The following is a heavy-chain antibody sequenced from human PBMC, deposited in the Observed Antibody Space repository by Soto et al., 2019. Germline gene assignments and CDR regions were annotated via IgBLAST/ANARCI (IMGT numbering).Heavy chain of an antibody. CDR2: IDTYSDNT. CDR1: DYTFTNYD. CDR3: ATTWHGITGPTYGDY. D-gene: IGHD3-10*01. Sequence: ASVKVSCKASDYTFTNYDITWVRQAPGQGLEWMGWIDTYSDNTKYAQKFLGRVTMTTDTSTNTAYMELRSLSSGDTAVYYCATTWHGITGPTYGDYWGKGTPVTVPS. V-gene: IGHV1-18*01. J-gene: IGHJ4*02.